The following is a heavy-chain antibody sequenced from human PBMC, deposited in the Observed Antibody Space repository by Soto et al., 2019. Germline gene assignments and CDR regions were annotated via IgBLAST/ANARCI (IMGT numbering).Heavy chain of an antibody. CDR2: IYSGGST. V-gene: IGHV3-53*04. D-gene: IGHD6-19*01. CDR1: GFTVSSNY. Sequence: EVQLVESGGGLVQPGGSLRLSCAASGFTVSSNYMSWVRQAPGKGLEWVSVIYSGGSTYYADSVKGRFTISRHNSKNSLYLQMNSLRAEDTAVYYCARGAVADTYYYYGMDVWGQGTTVTVSS. J-gene: IGHJ6*02. CDR3: ARGAVADTYYYYGMDV.